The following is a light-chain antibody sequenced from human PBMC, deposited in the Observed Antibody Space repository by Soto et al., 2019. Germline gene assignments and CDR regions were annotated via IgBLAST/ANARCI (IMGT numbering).Light chain of an antibody. CDR2: LNSDGSH. Sequence: QPVLTQSPSASASLGASVKLTCTLRSGHSNYAIAWHQQQSEKGPRYLMKLNSDGSHSKGDGIPDRFSGSSSGAERYLTISSLQSEDEPDYYCQTWGSGIVVFGGGTKVTVL. J-gene: IGLJ2*01. CDR3: QTWGSGIVV. V-gene: IGLV4-69*01. CDR1: SGHSNYA.